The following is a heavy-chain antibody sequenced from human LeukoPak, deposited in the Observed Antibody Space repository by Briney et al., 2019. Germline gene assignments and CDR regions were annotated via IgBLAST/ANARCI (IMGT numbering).Heavy chain of an antibody. CDR3: AKDLFPRYCSSTSCQLSFDY. Sequence: GGSLRLSCAASGFTFSSYAMSWVRQAPGKGLEWVSAISGSGGSTYYADSVKGRFTISRDNSKNTLYPQMNSLRAEDTAVYYCAKDLFPRYCSSTSCQLSFDYWGQGTLVTVSS. D-gene: IGHD2-2*01. J-gene: IGHJ4*02. V-gene: IGHV3-23*01. CDR2: ISGSGGST. CDR1: GFTFSSYA.